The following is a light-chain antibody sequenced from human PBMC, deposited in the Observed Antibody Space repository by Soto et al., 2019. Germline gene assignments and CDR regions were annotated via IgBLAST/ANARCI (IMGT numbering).Light chain of an antibody. V-gene: IGLV2-14*01. J-gene: IGLJ2*01. CDR2: DVS. CDR3: SSYTSSSTLA. CDR1: SSDVGGYNY. Sequence: QSALTQTASVSGSPGQSITISCTGTSSDVGGYNYVSWYQQHPGKAPRLMIYDVSNRPSGVSNRFSGSKSGNTASLTISGLQAEDEADYYCSSYTSSSTLAIAGGTKVTVL.